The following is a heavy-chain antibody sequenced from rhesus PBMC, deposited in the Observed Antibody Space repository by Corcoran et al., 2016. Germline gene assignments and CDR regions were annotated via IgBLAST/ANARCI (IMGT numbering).Heavy chain of an antibody. J-gene: IGHJ4*01. D-gene: IGHD6-25*01. CDR2: IYGSGSRT. Sequence: QLQLQESGPGLVKPSETLSVTCAVSGGSISSSYWSWIRQAPGKGLEWIGYIYGSGSRTNYNPSLKSGVTLSVDTSKNQLSLKLSSVTTADTAVYYCARGNSGSWNVFGYWGQGVLVTVSS. CDR3: ARGNSGSWNVFGY. CDR1: GGSISSSY. V-gene: IGHV4-169*01.